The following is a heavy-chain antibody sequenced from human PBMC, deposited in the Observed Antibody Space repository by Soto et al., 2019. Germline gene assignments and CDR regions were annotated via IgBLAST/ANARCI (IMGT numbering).Heavy chain of an antibody. D-gene: IGHD2-2*01. V-gene: IGHV1-69*02. CDR3: AVPAALWAGEYDCDC. CDR2: IIPILGIA. J-gene: IGHJ4*02. CDR1: GGTFSSYT. Sequence: QVQLVQSGAEVKKPGSSVKVSCKASGGTFSSYTISWVRQAPGQGLEWMGRIIPILGIANYAQKVQSRVTITADKSPSTADRELSSRRSEETAVHYCAVPAALWAGEYDCDCWGQGTLVTVSS.